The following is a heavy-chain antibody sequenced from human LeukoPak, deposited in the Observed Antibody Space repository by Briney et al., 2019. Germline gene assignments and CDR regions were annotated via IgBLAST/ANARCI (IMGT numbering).Heavy chain of an antibody. CDR3: AKAGYDFWSGYSTQINWFDP. J-gene: IGHJ5*02. V-gene: IGHV3-23*01. CDR2: ISSSGGST. Sequence: GGSLRLSCAASGFTFSSYAMSWVRQAPGKGLEWVSAISSSGGSTYYADSVKGRFTISRDNSKNTLYLQMNSLRAEDTAVYYCAKAGYDFWSGYSTQINWFDPWGQGTLVTISS. D-gene: IGHD3-3*01. CDR1: GFTFSSYA.